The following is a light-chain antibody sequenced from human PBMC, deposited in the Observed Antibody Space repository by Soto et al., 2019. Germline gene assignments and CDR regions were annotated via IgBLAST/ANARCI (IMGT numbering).Light chain of an antibody. CDR1: SSDVGGYNY. V-gene: IGLV2-8*01. CDR3: SSYAGSNTPYV. J-gene: IGLJ1*01. CDR2: EAG. Sequence: QSALTQPPSASGSPGQSVTISCIGTSSDVGGYNYVSWYQQHPGKAPKLMIYEAGKRPSGVPDRFSGSKSGNTASLTVSGLQAEDEADYYCSSYAGSNTPYVFGSGTKVTVL.